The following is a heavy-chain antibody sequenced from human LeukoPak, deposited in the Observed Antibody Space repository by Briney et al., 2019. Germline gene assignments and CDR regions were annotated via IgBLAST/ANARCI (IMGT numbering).Heavy chain of an antibody. Sequence: GGSLRLSCAASGFSFRNYWMSWVRQAPGKGLEGVADIKQDGSEKNYVDSVKGRFTISRDNAKNSLSLQMNSLRAEDTAVYYCARKNYDFLSGGPKHFDYWGQGTLVTVSS. V-gene: IGHV3-7*01. CDR1: GFSFRNYW. J-gene: IGHJ4*02. D-gene: IGHD3-3*01. CDR3: ARKNYDFLSGGPKHFDY. CDR2: IKQDGSEK.